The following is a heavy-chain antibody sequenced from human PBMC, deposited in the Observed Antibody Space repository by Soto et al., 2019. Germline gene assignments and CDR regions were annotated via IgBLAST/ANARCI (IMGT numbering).Heavy chain of an antibody. J-gene: IGHJ4*02. CDR1: GFTFSSYA. V-gene: IGHV3-23*01. Sequence: VQLLESGGGLVQPGGSLRLSCAASGFTFSSYAMSWVRQAPGKGLEWVSAISSSGGSIYYADSVKGRFTISRDNSKNTLYVQMNTLRAEDTAVYYCAKDEYGRGHYGDYKDWGQGTLVTVSS. D-gene: IGHD4-17*01. CDR2: ISSSGGSI. CDR3: AKDEYGRGHYGDYKD.